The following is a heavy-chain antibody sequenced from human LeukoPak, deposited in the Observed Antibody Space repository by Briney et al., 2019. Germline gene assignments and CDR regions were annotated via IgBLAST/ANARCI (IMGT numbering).Heavy chain of an antibody. CDR3: ARVSIWVRYYYMDV. CDR2: INHSGST. CDR1: GGSFSGYY. D-gene: IGHD3-10*01. J-gene: IGHJ6*03. V-gene: IGHV4-34*01. Sequence: SETLSLTCAVYGGSFSGYYWSWIRQPPGKGLEWIGEINHSGSTNYNPSLKSRVTISVDTSKNQFSLKLSSVTAADTAVYYCARVSIWVRYYYMDVWGKGTTVTVSS.